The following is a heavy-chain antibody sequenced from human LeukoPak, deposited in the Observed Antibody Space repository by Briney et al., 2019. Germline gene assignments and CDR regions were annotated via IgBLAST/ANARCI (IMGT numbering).Heavy chain of an antibody. J-gene: IGHJ1*01. CDR1: GFTFSDAW. V-gene: IGHV3-15*01. CDR2: VKNKIDGGTT. D-gene: IGHD3-3*01. CDR3: AKSPPEGITIFGVVIMSAEYFQH. Sequence: GGSLRLSCAASGFTFSDAWVSWVRQVPGKGLEWVGRVKNKIDGGTTDYAAPVRGRFTISRDDSKNMAFLQMNSLRAEDTAVYYCAKSPPEGITIFGVVIMSAEYFQHWGQGTLVTVSS.